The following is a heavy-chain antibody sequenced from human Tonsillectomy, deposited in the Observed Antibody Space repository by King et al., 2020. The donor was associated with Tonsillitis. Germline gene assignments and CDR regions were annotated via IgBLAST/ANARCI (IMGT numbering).Heavy chain of an antibody. CDR2: IYYSGST. V-gene: IGHV4-31*03. J-gene: IGHJ5*02. Sequence: VQLQESGPGLVKPSQTLSLTCTVSGGSISSGTHYWSWIRQLPGMGLEWIGYIYYSGSTYYNPSLRSRGMISIDTSKNQFSLKLSSVTDADTAGYYCAKTNPIADWFDPWGLGTLVTVSS. D-gene: IGHD2-21*01. CDR1: GGSISSGTHY. CDR3: AKTNPIADWFDP.